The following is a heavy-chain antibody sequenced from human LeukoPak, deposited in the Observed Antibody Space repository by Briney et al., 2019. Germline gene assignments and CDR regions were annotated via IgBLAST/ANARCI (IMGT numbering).Heavy chain of an antibody. V-gene: IGHV1-69*04. CDR1: GYTFTSYA. J-gene: IGHJ4*02. D-gene: IGHD1-26*01. Sequence: GASVKVSCKASGYTFTSYAISWVRQAPGQGLEWMGRIIPILGIANYAQKFQGRVTITADKSTSTAYMELSSLRSEDTAVYYCARDRGEVGATKYYFDYWGQGTLVTVSS. CDR2: IIPILGIA. CDR3: ARDRGEVGATKYYFDY.